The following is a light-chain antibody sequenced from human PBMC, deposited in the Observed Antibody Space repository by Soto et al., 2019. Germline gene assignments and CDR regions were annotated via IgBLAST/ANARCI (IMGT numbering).Light chain of an antibody. V-gene: IGKV3-15*01. Sequence: ETLMTQSPATLSVSPGERATLSCRASQSVNNNLAWYQQKLGQAPRVLIYGASTRATGIPARFTGRGSGTEFILTITSLQSEDSAVYYCQEYNTWPWTFGQGTKVEFK. CDR1: QSVNNN. CDR3: QEYNTWPWT. CDR2: GAS. J-gene: IGKJ1*01.